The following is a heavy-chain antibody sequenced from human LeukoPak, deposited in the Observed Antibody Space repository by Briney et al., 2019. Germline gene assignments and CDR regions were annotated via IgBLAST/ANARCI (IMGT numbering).Heavy chain of an antibody. CDR2: ISSSVSSSSVSTT. CDR1: GFTFSTYS. Sequence: GGSLRLSCAASGFTFSTYSMNWVRQAPGKGLEWVSYISSSVSSSSVSTTHYADSVKGLFTISRDNAKNSLYLQMNSLRDEDTAVYYCARDPEALDYWGQGTLVTVSS. CDR3: ARDPEALDY. V-gene: IGHV3-48*02. J-gene: IGHJ4*02.